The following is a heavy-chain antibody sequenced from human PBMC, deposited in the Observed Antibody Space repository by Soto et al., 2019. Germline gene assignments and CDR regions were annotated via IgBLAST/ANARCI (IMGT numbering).Heavy chain of an antibody. Sequence: QGHLVQSGAEWKKPGASVKVSCKCSGYTFTSYGITWVRQAPGQGLEWMGWISAHNGNTNYAQKLQGRVTVTRDTSTSTAYMGLRSLRPDDTAVYYCARGRYGDYWGQGALVNVS. CDR1: GYTFTSYG. CDR3: ARGRYGDY. J-gene: IGHJ4*02. V-gene: IGHV1-18*01. CDR2: ISAHNGNT. D-gene: IGHD1-1*01.